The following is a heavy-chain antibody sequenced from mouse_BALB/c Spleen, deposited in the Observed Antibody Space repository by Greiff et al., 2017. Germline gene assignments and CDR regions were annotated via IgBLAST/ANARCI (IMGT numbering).Heavy chain of an antibody. D-gene: IGHD1-1*01. CDR2: ISDGGSYT. CDR1: GFTFSDYY. V-gene: IGHV5-4*02. J-gene: IGHJ2*01. CDR3: AREGIITTVVGDY. Sequence: EVKVVESGGGLVKPGGSLKLSCAASGFTFSDYYMYWVRQTPEKRLEWVATISDGGSYTYYPDSVKGRFTISRDNAKNNLYLQMSSLKSEDTAMYYCAREGIITTVVGDYWGQGTTLTVSS.